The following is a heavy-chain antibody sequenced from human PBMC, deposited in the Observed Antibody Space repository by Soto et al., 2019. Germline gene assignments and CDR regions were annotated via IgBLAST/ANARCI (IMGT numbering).Heavy chain of an antibody. CDR1: GGSFSGYY. Sequence: SETLSLTCAVYGGSFSGYYWRWIRQPPGKGLEWIGEINHSGSTNYNPSLKSRVTISIDTSKNQFSLKLSSVTAADTAVYYCARVGSGSYVDKGDYYGMDVWGQGTTVTVSS. J-gene: IGHJ6*02. CDR3: ARVGSGSYVDKGDYYGMDV. D-gene: IGHD3-10*01. CDR2: INHSGST. V-gene: IGHV4-34*01.